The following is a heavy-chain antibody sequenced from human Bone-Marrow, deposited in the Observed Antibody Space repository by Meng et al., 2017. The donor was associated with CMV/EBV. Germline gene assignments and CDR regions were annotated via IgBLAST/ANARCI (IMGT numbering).Heavy chain of an antibody. CDR2: IRNDGSNK. D-gene: IGHD2-2*01. V-gene: IGHV3-30*02. CDR1: GFIFSKFG. CDR3: AKDGADIVVEPAAMGYYGMDV. J-gene: IGHJ6*02. Sequence: GESLKISCAASGFIFSKFGMHWVRQAPGKGLEWVAFIRNDGSNKYYADSVKGRFTISRDNSRNTLDLQMNSLRAEDTAVYYCAKDGADIVVEPAAMGYYGMDVWGQGTTVTVPS.